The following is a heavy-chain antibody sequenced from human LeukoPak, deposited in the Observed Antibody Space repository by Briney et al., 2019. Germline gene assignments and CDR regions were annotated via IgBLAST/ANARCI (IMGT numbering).Heavy chain of an antibody. CDR3: AAPTTVTTPFDY. J-gene: IGHJ4*02. V-gene: IGHV4-39*01. CDR2: IVYSENT. Sequence: SETLSFTCTGSGGSVSSSRYDWGWIRQPPGKGLEWIGSIVYSENTYYNPSLNSRVTISIDTSKNQFSLKLSSVAAADTDVYYCAAPTTVTTPFDYWGQGTLVTVSS. D-gene: IGHD4-17*01. CDR1: GGSVSSSRYD.